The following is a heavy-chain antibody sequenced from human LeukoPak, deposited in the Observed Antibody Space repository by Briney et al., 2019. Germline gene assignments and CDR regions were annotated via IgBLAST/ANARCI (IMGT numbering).Heavy chain of an antibody. D-gene: IGHD5-12*01. Sequence: GWSLRLSCAASGFTFSSYHMNWVRQATGKGLEWVSYISSISRTIYYADSVKGRFTISSDDAKNSVYLQMNSLRAEDTAVYYCARTYERELDYWGQGTLVTDSS. V-gene: IGHV3-48*01. J-gene: IGHJ4*02. CDR1: GFTFSSYH. CDR2: ISSISRTI. CDR3: ARTYERELDY.